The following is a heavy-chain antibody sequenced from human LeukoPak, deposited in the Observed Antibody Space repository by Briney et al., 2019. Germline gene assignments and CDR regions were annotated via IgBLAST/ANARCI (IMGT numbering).Heavy chain of an antibody. CDR1: GYTFTSYG. CDR3: ARDPARSGLYGAKGRYFDY. D-gene: IGHD4-17*01. V-gene: IGHV1-18*01. Sequence: GASVKVSCKASGYTFTSYGISWVRQAPGQGLEWMGWISAYNGDTNYAQKLQGRVTMTTDTSTSTAYMELRSLRSDDTAVYYCARDPARSGLYGAKGRYFDYWGQGTLVTVSS. CDR2: ISAYNGDT. J-gene: IGHJ4*02.